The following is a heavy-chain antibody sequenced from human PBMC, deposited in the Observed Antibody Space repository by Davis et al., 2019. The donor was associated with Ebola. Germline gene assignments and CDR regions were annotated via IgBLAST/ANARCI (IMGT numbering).Heavy chain of an antibody. Sequence: MPSETLSLTCTVSGGSISSYYWSWIRQPPGKGLEWIGYIYYSGSTNYNPSLKSRVTISVDTSKNQFSLKLSSVTAADTAVYYCAESQTGWGQGTLVTVTS. V-gene: IGHV4-59*01. CDR2: IYYSGST. J-gene: IGHJ4*02. CDR3: AESQTG. CDR1: GGSISSYY.